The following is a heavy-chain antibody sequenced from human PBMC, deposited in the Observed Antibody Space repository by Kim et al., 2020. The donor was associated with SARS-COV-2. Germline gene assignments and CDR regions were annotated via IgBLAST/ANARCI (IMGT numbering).Heavy chain of an antibody. Sequence: GESLKISCKGSGYSFTSYWIGWVRQMPGKGLEWMGIIYPGDSDTRYSPSFQGQVTISADKSISTAYLQWSSLKASDTAMYYCARGDVVNYGSGSKYYYYGMDVWGQGTTVTVSS. J-gene: IGHJ6*02. CDR3: ARGDVVNYGSGSKYYYYGMDV. D-gene: IGHD3-10*01. CDR2: IYPGDSDT. V-gene: IGHV5-51*01. CDR1: GYSFTSYW.